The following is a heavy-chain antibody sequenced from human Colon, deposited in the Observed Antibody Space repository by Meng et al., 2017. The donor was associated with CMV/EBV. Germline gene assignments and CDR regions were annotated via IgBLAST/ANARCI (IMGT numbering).Heavy chain of an antibody. CDR2: IYYSGST. Sequence: SETLSLTCTLSGGSLSSFYWSWIRQPPGKGLEWIGYIYYSGSTNYNPSLKSRVTISVDTSKNQFSLKLSSVTAADTAVYYCARSKWGGDTYYDFWSGYYNWFDPWGQGTLVTVSS. CDR3: ARSKWGGDTYYDFWSGYYNWFDP. V-gene: IGHV4-59*01. D-gene: IGHD3-3*01. J-gene: IGHJ5*02. CDR1: GGSLSSFY.